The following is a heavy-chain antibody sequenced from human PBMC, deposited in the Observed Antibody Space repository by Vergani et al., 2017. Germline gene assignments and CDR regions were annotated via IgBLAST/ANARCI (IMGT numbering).Heavy chain of an antibody. CDR2: INPSGGST. Sequence: QVQLVQSGAEVKKPGASVKVSCQASGYTFTSYYIHWVRQAPGQGLEWMGVINPSGGSTNYAQNFQGRVTMTRDTSTSTVYMELSSLRCEDTAIYYCARGDYCILTGYRYWGEGTLDTVSA. D-gene: IGHD3-9*01. CDR1: GYTFTSYY. CDR3: ARGDYCILTGYRY. J-gene: IGHJ4*02. V-gene: IGHV1-46*03.